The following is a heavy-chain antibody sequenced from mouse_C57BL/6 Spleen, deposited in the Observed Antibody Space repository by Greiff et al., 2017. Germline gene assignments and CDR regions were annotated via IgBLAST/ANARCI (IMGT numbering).Heavy chain of an antibody. D-gene: IGHD1-1*01. Sequence: QVQLQQPGAELVRPGSSVKLSCKASGYTFTSYWMAWVKQRPGQGLEWIGNIYPSDSETHYNQKFKDKATLTVDKSSSTAYMQLSSLTSEDSAVYYCARSPYYYGSSYYFDDWGQGTTLTVSS. CDR2: IYPSDSET. CDR1: GYTFTSYW. V-gene: IGHV1-61*01. CDR3: ARSPYYYGSSYYFDD. J-gene: IGHJ2*01.